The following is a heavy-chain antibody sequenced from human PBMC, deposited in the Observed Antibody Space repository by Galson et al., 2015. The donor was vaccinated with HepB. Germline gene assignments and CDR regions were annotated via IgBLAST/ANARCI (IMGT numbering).Heavy chain of an antibody. CDR1: GFTFSSYN. D-gene: IGHD2-21*01. J-gene: IGHJ4*02. CDR2: IYIGGNT. V-gene: IGHV3-66*01. Sequence: SLRLSCAASGFTFSSYNMNWVRQAPGRGLEWVSDIYIGGNTYYAHSVEGRFTISRDHSKNTLYLQMNSLRAEDTAVYYCARESDWSYDYWGQGTLVTVSS. CDR3: ARESDWSYDY.